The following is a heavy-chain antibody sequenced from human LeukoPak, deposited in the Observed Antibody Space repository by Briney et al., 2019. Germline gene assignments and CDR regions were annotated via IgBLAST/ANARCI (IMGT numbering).Heavy chain of an antibody. CDR2: IGGSSYYI. Sequence: PGGSLRLSCVASGFTFSSYTMNWVRQTPGKGLEWVSSIGGSSYYIYYADSVRGRFTISRDNAENSVYLQMNSLRAEDTAVYYCAGGSRWILLPFDYWGQGTLVTVSS. V-gene: IGHV3-21*01. D-gene: IGHD2-15*01. J-gene: IGHJ4*02. CDR1: GFTFSSYT. CDR3: AGGSRWILLPFDY.